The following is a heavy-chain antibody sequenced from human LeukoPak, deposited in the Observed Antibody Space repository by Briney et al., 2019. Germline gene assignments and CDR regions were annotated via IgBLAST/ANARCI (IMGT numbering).Heavy chain of an antibody. CDR3: ARGDWYSFDY. CDR1: GFTFSDYY. J-gene: IGHJ4*02. CDR2: ISSSGNDI. V-gene: IGHV3-11*01. D-gene: IGHD3-9*01. Sequence: PGGSLRLSCTASGFTFSDYYMNWIRQAPGEGLEWISYISSSGNDIHYADSVKGRFTISRDNAKNSLSLQMANLRVEDTAVYYCARGDWYSFDYWGQGTLVTVSS.